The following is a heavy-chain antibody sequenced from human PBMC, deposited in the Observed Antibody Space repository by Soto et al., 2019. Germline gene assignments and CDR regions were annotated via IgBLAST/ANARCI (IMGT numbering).Heavy chain of an antibody. J-gene: IGHJ5*02. CDR1: GFTFSSHT. D-gene: IGHD6-19*01. Sequence: KPGGSLRLSCAASGFTFSSHTMNWVRRAPGKGLEWVSSISTRSTYIHYADSVKGRFTISRDNVNKSVFLQMNSLRVEDTAVYYCARGGVDTAVPGSEAFDRWGPGTQVTVSS. CDR3: ARGGVDTAVPGSEAFDR. CDR2: ISTRSTYI. V-gene: IGHV3-21*01.